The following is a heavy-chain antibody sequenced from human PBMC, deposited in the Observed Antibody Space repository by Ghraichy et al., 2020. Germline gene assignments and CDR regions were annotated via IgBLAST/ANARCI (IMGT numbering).Heavy chain of an antibody. CDR3: AKKGYRYSSGWRDY. D-gene: IGHD6-19*01. J-gene: IGHJ4*02. Sequence: GGSLRLSCAASGFTFSSYAMSWVRQAPGKGLEWVSAISGSGGSTYYADSVKGRFTISRDNSKNTLYLQMNSLRAEDTAVYYCAKKGYRYSSGWRDYWGQGTLVTVSS. CDR2: ISGSGGST. CDR1: GFTFSSYA. V-gene: IGHV3-23*01.